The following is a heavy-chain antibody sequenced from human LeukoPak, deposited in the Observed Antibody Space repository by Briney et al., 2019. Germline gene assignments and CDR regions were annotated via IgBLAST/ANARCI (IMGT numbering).Heavy chain of an antibody. CDR1: GYTFTSYD. Sequence: ASVKVSCKASGYTFTSYDINWVRQATGQGLEWMGWMNPNSGNTGYAQKFQGRVTITRNTSISTAYMELSSLRSEDTAVYYCARGPYYDFWSGYYPVFDYWGQGTLVTVSS. CDR2: MNPNSGNT. J-gene: IGHJ4*02. D-gene: IGHD3-3*01. CDR3: ARGPYYDFWSGYYPVFDY. V-gene: IGHV1-8*03.